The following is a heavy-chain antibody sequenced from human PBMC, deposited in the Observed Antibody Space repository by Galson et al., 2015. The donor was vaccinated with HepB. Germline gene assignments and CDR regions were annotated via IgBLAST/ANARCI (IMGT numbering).Heavy chain of an antibody. Sequence: SLRLSCAASGFTFSGSAMHWVRQASGKGLEWVGRIRSKANSYATAYAASVKGRFTISRDDSKNTVYLQMNSLKTEDTAVYYCTRQGQLVDYCGGDCYSGKREPFDYWGQGTLVTVSS. V-gene: IGHV3-73*01. CDR2: IRSKANSYAT. D-gene: IGHD2-21*02. CDR3: TRQGQLVDYCGGDCYSGKREPFDY. J-gene: IGHJ4*02. CDR1: GFTFSGSA.